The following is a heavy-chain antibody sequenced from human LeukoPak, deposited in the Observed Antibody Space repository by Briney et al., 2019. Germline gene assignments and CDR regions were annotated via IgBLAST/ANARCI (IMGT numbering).Heavy chain of an antibody. CDR3: ACRKTTDPWSGP. V-gene: IGHV5-51*01. D-gene: IGHD1-14*01. J-gene: IGHJ5*02. CDR2: IYPGDSRT. CDR1: GYSFTTYW. Sequence: KDGESLKISCNAFGYSFTTYWIGWVRQVAGKGLEWMGVIYPGDSRTRYNPSFQGHVTISADKSISTAYLQWSSLQASDTATYYCACRKTTDPWSGPWGQGTLVTVSS.